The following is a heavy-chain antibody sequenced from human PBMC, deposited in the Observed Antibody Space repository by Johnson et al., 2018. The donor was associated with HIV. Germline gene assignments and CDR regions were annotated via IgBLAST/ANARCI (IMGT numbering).Heavy chain of an antibody. D-gene: IGHD2-15*01. V-gene: IGHV3-30*02. Sequence: QMQLVESGVGVVQPGRSLRLSCGASGFSVTNTYMHWVRQAPGKGLEWVAFIPFDGSTKYYTDSVKGRFTISRDNSKNTLYLQMNSLRAEDTAVSYCATCEPGLLSGVFDIWGQGTMVTVSS. CDR3: ATCEPGLLSGVFDI. J-gene: IGHJ3*02. CDR1: GFSVTNTY. CDR2: IPFDGSTK.